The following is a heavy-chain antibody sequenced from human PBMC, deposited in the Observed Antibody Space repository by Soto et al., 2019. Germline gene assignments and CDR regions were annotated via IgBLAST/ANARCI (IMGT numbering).Heavy chain of an antibody. CDR3: AGERGSFDT. J-gene: IGHJ4*02. V-gene: IGHV4-34*01. Sequence: PSLTCAVHGGSLSDYHWSWIRQSPGKGLEWIGEISHSGDTNYNPSLKGRLSISLDTSNRRFSVRLSSVTAADTAVYYCAGERGSFDTWGQVTQVPASP. D-gene: IGHD3-16*01. CDR2: ISHSGDT. CDR1: GGSLSDYH.